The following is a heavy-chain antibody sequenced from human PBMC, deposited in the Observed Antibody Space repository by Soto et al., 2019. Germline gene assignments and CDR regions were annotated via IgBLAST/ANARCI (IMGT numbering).Heavy chain of an antibody. J-gene: IGHJ4*02. CDR3: ATAPRLWERVPDPNVWPFDY. D-gene: IGHD1-26*01. CDR1: GYTFTELF. CDR2: FDPEDGET. Sequence: SSVKVSCKVSGYTFTELFMHLGRQARGKGLEWMGGFDPEDGETIYAQKFQGRVTMTEDTSTDTAYMELSSLRSEDTAVYYCATAPRLWERVPDPNVWPFDYWGQGILVTVSS. V-gene: IGHV1-24*01.